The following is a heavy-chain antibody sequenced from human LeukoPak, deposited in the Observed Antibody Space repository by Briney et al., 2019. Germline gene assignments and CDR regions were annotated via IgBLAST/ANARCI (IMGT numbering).Heavy chain of an antibody. CDR2: ISGSGGST. Sequence: PGGSLRLSRAASGFTFSSYAMSWVRQAPGKGLEWVSAISGSGGSTYYADSVKGRFTISRDNSKNTLYLQMNSLRAEDTAVYYCAKDLLDIVVVPAAPDGAFDIWGQGTMVTVSS. D-gene: IGHD2-2*03. CDR3: AKDLLDIVVVPAAPDGAFDI. CDR1: GFTFSSYA. J-gene: IGHJ3*02. V-gene: IGHV3-23*01.